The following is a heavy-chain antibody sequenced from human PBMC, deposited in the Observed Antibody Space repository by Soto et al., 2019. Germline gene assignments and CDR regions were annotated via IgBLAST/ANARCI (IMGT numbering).Heavy chain of an antibody. J-gene: IGHJ6*02. CDR1: GFTFTSSA. CDR2: IVVGSGNT. D-gene: IGHD4-4*01. Sequence: SVKVSCKASGFTFTSSAVQWVRQALGQRLEWIGWIVVGSGNTNYAQKFQERVTITRDMSTSTAYMELSSLRSEDTAVYYCAAEGLQSSLYYYYYGMDVWGQGTTVTVSS. CDR3: AAEGLQSSLYYYYYGMDV. V-gene: IGHV1-58*01.